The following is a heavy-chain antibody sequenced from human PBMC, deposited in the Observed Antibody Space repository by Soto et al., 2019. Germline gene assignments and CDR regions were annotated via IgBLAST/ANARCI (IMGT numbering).Heavy chain of an antibody. J-gene: IGHJ4*02. V-gene: IGHV2-5*01. CDR1: GFSLSTSGVG. D-gene: IGHD3-10*01. Sequence: SGPTLVNPTQTLTLTCTFSGFSLSTSGVGVGWIRQPPGKALEWLALIYWNDDKRYSPSLKSRLTITKDTSKNQVVLTMTNMDPVDTATYFCEKMVRAVMIDYWGQGILVTVYS. CDR2: IYWNDDK. CDR3: EKMVRAVMIDY.